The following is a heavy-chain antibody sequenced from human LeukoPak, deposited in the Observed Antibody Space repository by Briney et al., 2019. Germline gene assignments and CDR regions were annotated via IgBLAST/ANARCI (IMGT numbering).Heavy chain of an antibody. CDR2: IIPIFGIA. V-gene: IGHV1-69*04. D-gene: IGHD5-24*01. CDR3: ARDSQDGYNSAFDY. J-gene: IGHJ4*02. CDR1: GGTFSSYA. Sequence: ASVKVSCKASGGTFSSYAISWVRQAPGQGLERMGRIIPIFGIANYAQKFQGRVTITADKSTSTAYMELSSLRSEDTAVYYCARDSQDGYNSAFDYWGQGTLVTVSS.